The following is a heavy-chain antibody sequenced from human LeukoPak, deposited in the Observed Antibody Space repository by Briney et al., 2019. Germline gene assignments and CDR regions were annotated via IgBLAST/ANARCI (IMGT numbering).Heavy chain of an antibody. CDR3: ARTPSGISDPYYFDY. CDR2: IYPGDSDT. J-gene: IGHJ4*02. Sequence: GESLKISCKGSGYTFTSYWIGWVRQMPGKGLEWMGIIYPGDSDTRYGPSFQGQVTISADNSISTAYLQWSSLKASDTAMYYCARTPSGISDPYYFDYWGQGTLVTVSS. CDR1: GYTFTSYW. D-gene: IGHD6-13*01. V-gene: IGHV5-51*01.